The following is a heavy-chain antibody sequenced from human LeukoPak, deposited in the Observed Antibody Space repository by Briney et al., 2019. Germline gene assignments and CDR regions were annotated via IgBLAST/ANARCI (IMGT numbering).Heavy chain of an antibody. CDR2: ISGSGATT. Sequence: GGSLRLSCAASGFIFTSYAMSWVRHTPGKGLEWVSGISGSGATTYYADPVKGRLTISRDNSKNTVYLQMNSLRAEDTAVYYCAKGARLRLGEDFDYWGQGTLVTVSS. CDR3: AKGARLRLGEDFDY. V-gene: IGHV3-23*01. J-gene: IGHJ4*02. CDR1: GFIFTSYA. D-gene: IGHD3-16*01.